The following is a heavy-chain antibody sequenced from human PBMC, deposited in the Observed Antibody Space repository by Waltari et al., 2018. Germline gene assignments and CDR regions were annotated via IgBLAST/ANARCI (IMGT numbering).Heavy chain of an antibody. CDR1: GGSISDYY. Sequence: QVQLQESGPGLVKPSETLSLTCTVSGGSISDYYWNWIRQSPGKGLEWIGDIYNSGNPNYNPSLKSRVTISVDTSKNQLSLKLSSVTAADTAVYYCARSGGVAVAAAFDYWGQGTLVTVSS. CDR2: IYNSGNP. D-gene: IGHD6-19*01. CDR3: ARSGGVAVAAAFDY. J-gene: IGHJ4*02. V-gene: IGHV4-59*01.